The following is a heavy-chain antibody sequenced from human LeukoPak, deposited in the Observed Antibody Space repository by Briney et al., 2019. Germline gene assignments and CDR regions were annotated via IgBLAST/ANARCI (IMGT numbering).Heavy chain of an antibody. CDR1: GFTFNNYG. J-gene: IGHJ4*02. Sequence: PGRSLRLSCAASGFTFNNYGMHWVRQAPGKGLEWLAVISYDGRTKFYADSVKGRFTISRDNSKNTLYLQMDSLRDEDTAIYSCARPRMEGTSLRYFDFWGQGILVTVSS. V-gene: IGHV3-30*03. D-gene: IGHD6-6*01. CDR2: ISYDGRTK. CDR3: ARPRMEGTSLRYFDF.